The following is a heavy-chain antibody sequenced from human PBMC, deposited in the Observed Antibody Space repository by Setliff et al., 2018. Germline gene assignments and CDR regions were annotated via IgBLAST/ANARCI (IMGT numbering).Heavy chain of an antibody. D-gene: IGHD2-2*01. Sequence: ASVKVSCKASGYTFTTYGFTWVRQPPGQGLQWIGMIYPYSGKTAYAQKFQDRVTMTTDTSTGTGYMELRSLRSDDTALYFCARFGGSCSSSSCYASDLWGQGTMVTVSS. J-gene: IGHJ3*01. CDR2: IYPYSGKT. CDR3: ARFGGSCSSSSCYASDL. CDR1: GYTFTTYG. V-gene: IGHV1-18*01.